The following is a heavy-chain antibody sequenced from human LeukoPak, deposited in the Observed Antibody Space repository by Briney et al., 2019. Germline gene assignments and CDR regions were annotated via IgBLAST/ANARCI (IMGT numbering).Heavy chain of an antibody. CDR3: ARVVVSAALDL. CDR1: GGSISSGDYY. Sequence: SQTLSLTCTVSGGSISSGDYYWSWIRQHPGEGLEWIASIYYSGSTYHNPSLKSRVTISVDTSQNQFSLKLSSVTAADTAVYYCARVVVSAALDLWGQGTLVTVSS. V-gene: IGHV4-31*03. CDR2: IYYSGST. J-gene: IGHJ4*02. D-gene: IGHD2-21*02.